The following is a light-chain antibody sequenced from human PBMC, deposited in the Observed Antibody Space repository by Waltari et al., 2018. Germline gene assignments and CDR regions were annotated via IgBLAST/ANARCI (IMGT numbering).Light chain of an antibody. V-gene: IGKV1-5*03. CDR3: QQYNSYSMWT. Sequence: DIQITQSPSTLSASVGDRVTITCRASHSIVSWVAWYLKTPGKAPRVVVYKASSVESGVQSRFSGSESGTEFTLTITSLQPDDFATYNCQQYNSYSMWTFGQGTKVEVK. CDR1: HSIVSW. J-gene: IGKJ1*01. CDR2: KAS.